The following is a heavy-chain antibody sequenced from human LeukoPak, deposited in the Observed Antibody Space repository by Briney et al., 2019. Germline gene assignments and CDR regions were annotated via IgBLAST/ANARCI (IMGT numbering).Heavy chain of an antibody. J-gene: IGHJ4*02. CDR1: GYTFTGYY. CDR2: INPNNGGT. D-gene: IGHD2-2*01. CDR3: ARGRGSTSSNFDY. Sequence: ASVKVSCKASGYTFTGYYMHWVRQAPGQGLEWMGWINPNNGGTNYARKFQGRVTMTRDTSISTAYMELSRLTSDDTAVYYCARGRGSTSSNFDYWGQGTQVPVSS. V-gene: IGHV1-2*02.